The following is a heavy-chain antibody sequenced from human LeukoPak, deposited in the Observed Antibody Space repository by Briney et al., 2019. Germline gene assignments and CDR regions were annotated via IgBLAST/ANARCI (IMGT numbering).Heavy chain of an antibody. V-gene: IGHV3-7*01. CDR2: IKQEESEK. CDR3: ARQRGGVVINGAPRTIYYYYYGMDV. D-gene: IGHD3-3*01. J-gene: IGHJ6*02. CDR1: GFTFSSYW. Sequence: PGGPLSLSCAASGFTFSSYWMSWARKAPGKGREWVANIKQEESEKYYVDSVKGRFTISRDNAKNSLYLQMNSLRAEDTAVYYCARQRGGVVINGAPRTIYYYYYGMDVWGQGTTVTVSS.